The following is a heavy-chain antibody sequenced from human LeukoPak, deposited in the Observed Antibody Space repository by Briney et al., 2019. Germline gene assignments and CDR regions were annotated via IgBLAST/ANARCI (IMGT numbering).Heavy chain of an antibody. Sequence: GASVKVSCKASGYTFTSYDSSGVRQAPGQGLEWMGWISGYNGNTNYAQKLQGRVTMTTNTSTSTAYMELRSLSSDDTAVYYCARGTDLFDYWGQGTLVTVSS. V-gene: IGHV1-18*01. D-gene: IGHD2-8*02. J-gene: IGHJ4*02. CDR1: GYTFTSYD. CDR2: ISGYNGNT. CDR3: ARGTDLFDY.